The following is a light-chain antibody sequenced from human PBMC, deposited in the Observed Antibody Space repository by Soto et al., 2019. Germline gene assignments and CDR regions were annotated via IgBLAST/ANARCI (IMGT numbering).Light chain of an antibody. CDR3: QSYDSSNWV. CDR1: SGSIASNY. V-gene: IGLV6-57*01. J-gene: IGLJ3*02. CDR2: EDN. Sequence: NFMLTQPHSVSASPGKTVTISCTRSSGSIASNYVQWYQQRPGSSPTTVIYEDNQRPSGVPDRFSGSIDSSSNSASLTISGLKTEDEADYYCQSYDSSNWVFGGGTKLPS.